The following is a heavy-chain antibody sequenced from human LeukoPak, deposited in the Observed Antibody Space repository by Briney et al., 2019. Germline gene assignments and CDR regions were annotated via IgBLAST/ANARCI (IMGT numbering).Heavy chain of an antibody. V-gene: IGHV4-39*07. Sequence: SETLSLTCTVSGGSISSSSYYWGWIRQPPGKGLEWIGSIYYSGSTYYNPSLKSRVTISVDTSKNQFSLKLSSVTAADTAVYYCARDRDLSAGDSTPMDYWGQGTLVTVSS. J-gene: IGHJ4*02. CDR1: GGSISSSSYY. CDR3: ARDRDLSAGDSTPMDY. D-gene: IGHD3-22*01. CDR2: IYYSGST.